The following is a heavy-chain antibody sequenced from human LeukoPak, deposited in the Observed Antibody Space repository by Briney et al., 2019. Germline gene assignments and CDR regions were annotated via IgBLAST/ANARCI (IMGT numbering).Heavy chain of an antibody. CDR1: GFTFSSYA. J-gene: IGHJ5*02. CDR3: AKSSYSTSSRWFDP. D-gene: IGHD6-6*01. Sequence: GGSLRLSCAASGFTFSSYAMSWVRQAPGKGLEWVSAICAGGDGTYYADSVKGRVTISRDNSKNPQYLQMSSLRAEDTAVYYCAKSSYSTSSRWFDPWGQGTLVSVSS. CDR2: ICAGGDGT. V-gene: IGHV3-23*01.